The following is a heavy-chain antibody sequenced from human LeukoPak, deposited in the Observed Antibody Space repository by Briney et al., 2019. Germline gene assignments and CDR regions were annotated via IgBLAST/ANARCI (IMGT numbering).Heavy chain of an antibody. Sequence: ASVKVSCKASGYTFTSYYMHWVRQDPGQGLEWMGIINPSGGSTSYAQKFQGRVTMTRDTSTSTVYMELSSLRSEDTAVYYCARDRERITMVRGVIYWVYYYYGMDVWGKGTTVTVSS. D-gene: IGHD3-10*01. CDR2: INPSGGST. J-gene: IGHJ6*04. CDR1: GYTFTSYY. V-gene: IGHV1-46*01. CDR3: ARDRERITMVRGVIYWVYYYYGMDV.